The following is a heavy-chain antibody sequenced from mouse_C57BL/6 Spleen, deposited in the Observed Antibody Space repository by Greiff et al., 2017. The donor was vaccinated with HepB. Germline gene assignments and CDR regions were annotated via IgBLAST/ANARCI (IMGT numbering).Heavy chain of an antibody. CDR3: ARELTGPYFDY. CDR2: IDPSDSYT. Sequence: VKLQQPGAELVKPGASVKLSCKASGYTFTSYWMQWVKQRPGQGLEWIGEIDPSDSYTNYNQKFKGKATLTVDTSSSTAYMQLSSLTSEDSAVYYCARELTGPYFDYWGQGTTLTVSS. V-gene: IGHV1-50*01. CDR1: GYTFTSYW. J-gene: IGHJ2*01. D-gene: IGHD4-1*01.